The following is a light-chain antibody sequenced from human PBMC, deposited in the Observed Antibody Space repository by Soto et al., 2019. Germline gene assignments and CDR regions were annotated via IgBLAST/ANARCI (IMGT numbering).Light chain of an antibody. CDR1: QSVSGW. Sequence: EIPVTHAPLTLSRTLTERGTDTFRASQSVSGWLAWYQQKPGEAPKLLIYDASALPRGVPSRFSGSGSGTKFTLTIASLQPDDFATYCCQQDETLSGRFAPGAKLDIK. J-gene: IGKJ3*01. CDR2: DAS. V-gene: IGKV1-5*01. CDR3: QQDETLSGR.